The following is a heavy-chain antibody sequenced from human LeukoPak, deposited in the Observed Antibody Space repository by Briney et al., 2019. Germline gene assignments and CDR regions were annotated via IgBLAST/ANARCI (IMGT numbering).Heavy chain of an antibody. Sequence: SVTVSCKASGGTFSSYAISWVRQAPGQGLEWIGGIIPIFGTANYAQTFQGRVTITADKSTSTAYMELSSLRSEDTAVYYCARSSIAAHKAYYYYYYYMDVWGKGTTVTVSS. CDR3: ARSSIAAHKAYYYYYYYMDV. D-gene: IGHD6-6*01. CDR2: IIPIFGTA. V-gene: IGHV1-69*06. J-gene: IGHJ6*03. CDR1: GGTFSSYA.